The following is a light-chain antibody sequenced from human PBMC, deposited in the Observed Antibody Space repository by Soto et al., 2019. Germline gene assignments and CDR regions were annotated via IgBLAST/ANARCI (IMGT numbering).Light chain of an antibody. CDR2: GAS. V-gene: IGKV1-5*01. Sequence: DIQMTQSPSTLSASVGDRVTITCRASQSISSWLAWYQQKPGKAPNLLIYGASTRATGIPARFSGSGSGTEFTLTISSLQSEDFAVYYCQQYNNWLWTFGQGTKVDIK. CDR1: QSISSW. CDR3: QQYNNWLWT. J-gene: IGKJ1*01.